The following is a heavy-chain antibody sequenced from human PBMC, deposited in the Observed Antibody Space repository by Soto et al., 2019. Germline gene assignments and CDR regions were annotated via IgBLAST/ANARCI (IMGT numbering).Heavy chain of an antibody. CDR2: IWYDGGNK. CDR1: GFTFSSYG. V-gene: IGHV3-33*01. Sequence: GGSLRLSCAASGFTFSSYGMHWVRQAPGKGLEWVAVIWYDGGNKYYADSVKGRFTISRNNSKNRLYLQMNSLRVEDTAVYYCARETAPGDYYYGMDVWGQGTTVTVSS. D-gene: IGHD1-26*01. J-gene: IGHJ6*02. CDR3: ARETAPGDYYYGMDV.